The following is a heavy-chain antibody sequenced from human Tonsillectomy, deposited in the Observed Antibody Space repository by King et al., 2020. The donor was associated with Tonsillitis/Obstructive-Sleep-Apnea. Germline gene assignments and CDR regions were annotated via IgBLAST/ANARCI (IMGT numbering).Heavy chain of an antibody. D-gene: IGHD2-2*01. Sequence: QLQESGPGLVKPSETLSLTCTVSGGSISSYYWSWIRQPPGKGLEWIGYIYYSGSTNYNPSLKIRVTISVATSKNQFSLKLSSVTAADTAVYYCAREVVPAATNYYYYGMDVWGQGTTVTVSS. CDR1: GGSISSYY. CDR2: IYYSGST. CDR3: AREVVPAATNYYYYGMDV. J-gene: IGHJ6*02. V-gene: IGHV4-59*01.